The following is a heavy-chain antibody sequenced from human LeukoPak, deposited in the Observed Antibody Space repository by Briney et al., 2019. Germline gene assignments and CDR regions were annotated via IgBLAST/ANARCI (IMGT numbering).Heavy chain of an antibody. J-gene: IGHJ4*02. Sequence: GGSLRLSCAASGFTFNIYAMHWVRQAPGKGLEYVSAINSDGRSTYYANSVKGRFTISRDNSKNTLYLQMGSLRAEDMAVYYCARGSSATRRLDYWGQGTQVTVSS. CDR2: INSDGRST. CDR3: ARGSSATRRLDY. D-gene: IGHD2-2*01. V-gene: IGHV3-64*01. CDR1: GFTFNIYA.